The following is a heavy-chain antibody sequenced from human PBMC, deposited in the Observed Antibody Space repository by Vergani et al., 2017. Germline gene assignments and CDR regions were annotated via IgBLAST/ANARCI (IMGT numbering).Heavy chain of an antibody. V-gene: IGHV1-69*01. CDR2: IIPIFGTA. D-gene: IGHD2-2*01. CDR1: GGTFSSYA. Sequence: QVQLVQSGAEVKKPGSSVKVSCKASGGTFSSYAISWVRQAPGQGLEWMGGIIPIFGTANYAQKFQGRVTITADESTSTAYMELSSLRSEDTAVYYCAGAVVVVPAAIHYYYYMDVWGKGTTVTVSS. CDR3: AGAVVVVPAAIHYYYYMDV. J-gene: IGHJ6*03.